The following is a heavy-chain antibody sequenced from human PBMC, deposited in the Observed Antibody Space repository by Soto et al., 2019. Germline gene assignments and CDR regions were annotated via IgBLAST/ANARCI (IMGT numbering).Heavy chain of an antibody. CDR1: GYKFINHY. D-gene: IGHD3-10*01. CDR3: ARDSSASATSYSFDY. CDR2: INPNGGGT. Sequence: ASVKVSCKASGYKFINHYIHWVRQAPGVGLEWMGIINPNGGGTGYAQKFQGRVTMTTDTYASTVHMELSSLRSEDTAVYFCARDSSASATSYSFDYWGQGTLVTVSS. J-gene: IGHJ4*02. V-gene: IGHV1-46*01.